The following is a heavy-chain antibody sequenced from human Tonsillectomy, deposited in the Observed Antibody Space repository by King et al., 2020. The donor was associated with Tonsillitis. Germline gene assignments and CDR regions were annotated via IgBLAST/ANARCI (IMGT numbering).Heavy chain of an antibody. CDR3: AHATNYAEYFDY. J-gene: IGHJ4*02. CDR2: IYWNDDK. D-gene: IGHD4/OR15-4a*01. Sequence: ITLKESGPPLVKPTQTLTLTCAFSGFSVTTSGVGVGWIRQPPGQALEWLALIYWNDDKRYSPSLKSRLTITKDTSKNQVVLTMTNMDPVDTATYYCAHATNYAEYFDYWGQGTLVTVSS. CDR1: GFSVTTSGVG. V-gene: IGHV2-5*01.